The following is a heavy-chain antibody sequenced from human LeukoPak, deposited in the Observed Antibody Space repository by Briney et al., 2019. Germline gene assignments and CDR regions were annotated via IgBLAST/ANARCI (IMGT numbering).Heavy chain of an antibody. CDR3: ARSFSGSREY. D-gene: IGHD5-24*01. CDR2: INTNGGRT. V-gene: IGHV3-74*01. J-gene: IGHJ4*02. CDR1: GFTLSDYW. Sequence: GGSLRLSCAASGFTLSDYWVHWVRQAPGKGLVWVSRINTNGGRTDYADSVKGRFTISRDNAKNTVSLQMNSLRAEDTAVYYCARSFSGSREYWGQGTRVTVPS.